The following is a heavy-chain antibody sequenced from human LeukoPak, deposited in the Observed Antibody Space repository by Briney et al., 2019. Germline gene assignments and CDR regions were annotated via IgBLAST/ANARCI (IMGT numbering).Heavy chain of an antibody. CDR3: ARRLRQQLAQSNWFDT. V-gene: IGHV4-34*01. Sequence: PSETLSLTCAVYGGSFSGYYWSWIRQPPGKGLEWIGEINHSGSTNYNPSLKSRVTISVDTSKNQFSLKLSSVTAADTAVYYCARRLRQQLAQSNWFDTWGQGTLVTVSS. J-gene: IGHJ5*02. D-gene: IGHD6-13*01. CDR1: GGSFSGYY. CDR2: INHSGST.